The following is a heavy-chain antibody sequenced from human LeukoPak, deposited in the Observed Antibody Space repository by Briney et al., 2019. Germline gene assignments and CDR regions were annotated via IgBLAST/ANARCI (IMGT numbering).Heavy chain of an antibody. V-gene: IGHV4-39*01. CDR1: GGSISSSSYY. J-gene: IGHJ4*02. CDR2: IYYSGST. CDR3: ARPSGGGVIPISYFDY. Sequence: SETLSLTCTVSGGSISSSSYYWGWSRQPPGKGLEWIGSIYYSGSTYYNPSLKSRVTISVDTFKNQFSLKLSSVTAADTAVYYCARPSGGGVIPISYFDYWGQGTLVTVSS. D-gene: IGHD3-16*02.